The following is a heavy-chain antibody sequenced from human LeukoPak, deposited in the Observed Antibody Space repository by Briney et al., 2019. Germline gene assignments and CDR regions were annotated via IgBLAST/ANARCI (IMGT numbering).Heavy chain of an antibody. CDR1: GGSISSYY. J-gene: IGHJ6*03. CDR2: IYYSGST. D-gene: IGHD5-18*01. Sequence: SETLSLTCTVSGGSISSYYWSWIRQPPGKGLEWIGYIYYSGSTNYNPSLKSRVTISVDTSKKQLSPKLSSVTAADTAVYYCARGYSYGPYYYYYYMDVWGKGTTVTVSS. CDR3: ARGYSYGPYYYYYYMDV. V-gene: IGHV4-59*01.